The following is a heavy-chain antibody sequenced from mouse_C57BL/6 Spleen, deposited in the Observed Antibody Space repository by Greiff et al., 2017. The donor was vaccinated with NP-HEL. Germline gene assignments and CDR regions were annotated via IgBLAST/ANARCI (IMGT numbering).Heavy chain of an antibody. CDR3: ARSNYDYHWYFDV. J-gene: IGHJ1*03. CDR1: GYTFTSYW. V-gene: IGHV1-64*01. Sequence: QVQLQQPGAELVKPGASVKLSCKASGYTFTSYWMHWVKQRPGQGLEWIGMIHPNSGSTNYNEKFKSKATLTVDKSSSTAYMQLSSLTSEDSAVYYCARSNYDYHWYFDVWGTGTTGTVSS. CDR2: IHPNSGST. D-gene: IGHD2-4*01.